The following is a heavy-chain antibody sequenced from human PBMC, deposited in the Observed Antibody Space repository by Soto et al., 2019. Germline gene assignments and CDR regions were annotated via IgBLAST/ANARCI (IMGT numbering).Heavy chain of an antibody. CDR3: ARHFYYDSSGYLSGNFDY. J-gene: IGHJ4*02. CDR2: IYYSGST. D-gene: IGHD3-22*01. V-gene: IGHV4-59*08. CDR1: GGSISSYY. Sequence: SETLSLTCTVSGGSISSYYWSWIRQPPGKGLEWIGYIYYSGSTNYNPSLKSRVTISVDTSKNQFSLKLSSVTAADTAVYYCARHFYYDSSGYLSGNFDYWGQGTLVTVSS.